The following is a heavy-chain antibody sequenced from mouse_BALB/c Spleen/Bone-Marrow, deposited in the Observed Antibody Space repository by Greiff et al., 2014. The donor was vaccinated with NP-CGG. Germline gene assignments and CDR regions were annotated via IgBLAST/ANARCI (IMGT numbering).Heavy chain of an antibody. D-gene: IGHD2-1*01. Sequence: VQLQQSGAELVKPGASVKLSCTASGFNIKDTYMHWVKQRPEQGLEWIGRIDPANGNTKYDPKFQGKATITADTSSNTAYLQLGSLTSEDHAVYYCAIYYGNYYAMDYWGQGTSVTVSS. V-gene: IGHV14-3*02. CDR1: GFNIKDTY. CDR2: IDPANGNT. J-gene: IGHJ4*01. CDR3: AIYYGNYYAMDY.